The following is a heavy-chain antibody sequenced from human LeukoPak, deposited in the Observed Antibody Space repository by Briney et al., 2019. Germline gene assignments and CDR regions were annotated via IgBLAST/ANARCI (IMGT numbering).Heavy chain of an antibody. CDR1: GFTFSSYW. CDR3: ARAGTRDY. D-gene: IGHD6-13*01. J-gene: IGHJ4*02. Sequence: GGSLRLSCEASGFTFSSYWMSWVRQAPGKGLEWVANINQDGSEKYYVDSVKGRFTISRDNAKNSLYLQMNSLRAEDTAVYYCARAGTRDYWGQGTLVTVSS. V-gene: IGHV3-7*01. CDR2: INQDGSEK.